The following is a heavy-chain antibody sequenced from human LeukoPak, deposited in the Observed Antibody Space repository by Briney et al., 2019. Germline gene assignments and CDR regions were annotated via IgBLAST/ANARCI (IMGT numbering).Heavy chain of an antibody. Sequence: GGSLRLSCAASGFTFSDYYMSWIRQAPGKGLEGVSYISSSGSTIYYADSVKGRFTISRDNAKNSLYLQMNSLRAEDTAVYYCARAYSSSLSWFDPWGQGTLVTVSS. J-gene: IGHJ5*02. D-gene: IGHD6-13*01. CDR1: GFTFSDYY. V-gene: IGHV3-11*01. CDR3: ARAYSSSLSWFDP. CDR2: ISSSGSTI.